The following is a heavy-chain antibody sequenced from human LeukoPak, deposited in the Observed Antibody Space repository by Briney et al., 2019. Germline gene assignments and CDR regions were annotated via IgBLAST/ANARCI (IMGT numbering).Heavy chain of an antibody. V-gene: IGHV1-8*01. D-gene: IGHD6-19*01. J-gene: IGHJ6*03. CDR2: VNPNSGNK. CDR3: ARGPQWRGDYYYMDV. CDR1: VYSFTNFD. Sequence: ASVKDSCKASVYSFTNFDINWVRQATGQGLEWMGWVNPNSGNKGYAQNFQGRVTMTMNTSITTAYMELSSLRSEDTAVYYCARGPQWRGDYYYMDVWGRGTTVTVSS.